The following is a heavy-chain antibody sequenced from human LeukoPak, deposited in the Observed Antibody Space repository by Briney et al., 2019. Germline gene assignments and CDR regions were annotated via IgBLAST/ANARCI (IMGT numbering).Heavy chain of an antibody. J-gene: IGHJ4*02. CDR2: IYYSGST. CDR1: GGYIRSYY. D-gene: IGHD4-23*01. CDR3: ARNGGNSNFDY. V-gene: IGHV4-59*12. Sequence: PSETLSLTCTVSGGYIRSYYWSWIRQPPGKGLEWIGYIYYSGSTNYNPSLKSRVTISVDKSKKQLSLRVNSVTAADTAVYFCARNGGNSNFDYWGQGTLVTVSS.